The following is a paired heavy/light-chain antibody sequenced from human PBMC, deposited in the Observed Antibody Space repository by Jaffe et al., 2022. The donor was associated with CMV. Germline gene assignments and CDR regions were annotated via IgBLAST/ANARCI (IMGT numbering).Light chain of an antibody. CDR1: QSISSW. CDR3: QQYNSFPWT. Sequence: DIQMTQSPSTLSASVGDRVTITCRASQSISSWLAWYQQKPGKAPKLLIYKASSLESGVPSRFSGSGSGTEFTLTISSLQPDDFATYYCQQYNSFPWTFGQGTKVEIK. J-gene: IGKJ1*01. CDR2: KAS. V-gene: IGKV1-5*03.
Heavy chain of an antibody. CDR1: GFTFSSYG. D-gene: IGHD3-22*01. J-gene: IGHJ6*02. Sequence: QVQLVESGGGVVQPGRSLRLSCAASGFTFSSYGMHWVRQAPGKGLEWVAVISYDGSNKYYADSVKGRFTISRDNSKNTLYLQMNSLRAEDTAVYYCAKDHSHHPDYYDSSEPYWGDYYYGMDVWGQGTTVTVSS. CDR2: ISYDGSNK. V-gene: IGHV3-30*18. CDR3: AKDHSHHPDYYDSSEPYWGDYYYGMDV.